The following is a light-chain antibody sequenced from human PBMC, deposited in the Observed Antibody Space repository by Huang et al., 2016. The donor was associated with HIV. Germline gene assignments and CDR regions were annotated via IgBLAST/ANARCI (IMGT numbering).Light chain of an antibody. Sequence: EIVMTQSPATLSVSPGESATLSCRASQSVSSKLAWYQQKPGQATRLLIDGASTRANGISARLSGSGSGTDFTLTISSLQSEDFAVYYCQQYNNWPFTFGQGTKVGIK. CDR1: QSVSSK. J-gene: IGKJ2*01. CDR3: QQYNNWPFT. CDR2: GAS. V-gene: IGKV3-15*01.